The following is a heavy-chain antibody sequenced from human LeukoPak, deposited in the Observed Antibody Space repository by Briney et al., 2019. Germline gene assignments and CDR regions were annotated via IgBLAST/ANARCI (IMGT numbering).Heavy chain of an antibody. V-gene: IGHV4-61*02. CDR1: GGSISSGSYY. J-gene: IGHJ3*02. CDR2: IYTSGST. CDR3: ARPYTSDYRGAFDI. D-gene: IGHD6-19*01. Sequence: SQTLSLTCTVSGGSISSGSYYWSWIRQPAGKGLEWIGRIYTSGSTNYNPSLKSRVTISVDTSKNQFSPKLSSVTAADTAVYYCARPYTSDYRGAFDIWGQGTMVTVSS.